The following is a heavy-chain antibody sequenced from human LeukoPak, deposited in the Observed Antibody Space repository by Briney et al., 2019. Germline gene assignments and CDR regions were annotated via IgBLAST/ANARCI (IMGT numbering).Heavy chain of an antibody. CDR3: ARVSPYYDLLTGGWIHIDI. D-gene: IGHD3-9*01. CDR2: IYYNGIT. CDR1: GGSIGSSDIY. J-gene: IGHJ3*02. Sequence: SETLSLTCTVSGGSIGSSDIYWGWIRQPPGKGLEWIGNIYYNGITYYNPSLKSRVTISVDTSKNQFSLNLRSMTAADTAVYYCARVSPYYDLLTGGWIHIDIWGQGTLVTVSS. V-gene: IGHV4-39*07.